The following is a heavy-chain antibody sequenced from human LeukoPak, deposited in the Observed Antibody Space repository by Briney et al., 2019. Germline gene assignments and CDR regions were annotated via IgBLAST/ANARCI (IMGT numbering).Heavy chain of an antibody. CDR1: GXTFSSYW. Sequence: PGGSLRLSCAASGXTFSSYWMSWVRQAPGKGQEWVANIKQDGSEKQYVDSVKGRFAISRDNAENSLYLQMNSLKAEDTAVYYCGRFTRSGDSVYWGQGTLVTVSS. V-gene: IGHV3-7*04. J-gene: IGHJ4*02. D-gene: IGHD7-27*01. CDR3: GRFTRSGDSVY. CDR2: IKQDGSEK.